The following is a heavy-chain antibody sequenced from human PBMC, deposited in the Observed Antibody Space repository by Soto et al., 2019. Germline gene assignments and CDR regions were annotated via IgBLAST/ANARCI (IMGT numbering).Heavy chain of an antibody. CDR1: GFSFSTFA. CDR2: IISTGIST. D-gene: IGHD4-17*01. J-gene: IGHJ5*02. V-gene: IGHV3-23*01. CDR3: AKGNYGDYGGFDP. Sequence: EVQILESGGGLIQPGGSLRLSCAASGFSFSTFAMTWVRQAPGKGLEWVSTIISTGISTYYADSVKGRFTISRANSKNTRYWQMNSLRAEDSAVYYCAKGNYGDYGGFDPWGQGTLVTVSS.